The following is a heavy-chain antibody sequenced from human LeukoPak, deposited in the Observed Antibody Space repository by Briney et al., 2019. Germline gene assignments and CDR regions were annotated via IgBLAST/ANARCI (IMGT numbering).Heavy chain of an antibody. D-gene: IGHD3-22*01. CDR1: GGSITSGDNY. V-gene: IGHV4-61*08. CDR2: IYYSGST. CDR3: ARVLTDACYYDSSGFGNAFDI. J-gene: IGHJ3*02. Sequence: SETLSLTCTVSGGSITSGDNYWRWIRKPPGKGLEWIGYIYYSGSTNYNPSLKSRVTISVDTSKNQFSLKLSAVTDADTAVYYCARVLTDACYYDSSGFGNAFDIWGQGTMVTVSS.